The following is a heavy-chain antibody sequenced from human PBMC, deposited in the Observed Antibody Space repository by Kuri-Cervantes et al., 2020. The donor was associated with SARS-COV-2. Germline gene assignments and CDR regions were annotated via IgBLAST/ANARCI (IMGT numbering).Heavy chain of an antibody. CDR1: GASISSNTYY. CDR3: ARGGRTRNSYYFDY. J-gene: IGHJ4*02. Sequence: SCSVSGASISSNTYYWGWIRPPAGKGLEWSGRIYTSGSTNYNPSLKSRVTISVDTSKNQFSLKLSSVTAADTAVYYCARGGRTRNSYYFDYWGQGTLVTVSS. CDR2: IYTSGST. D-gene: IGHD3-10*01. V-gene: IGHV4-61*02.